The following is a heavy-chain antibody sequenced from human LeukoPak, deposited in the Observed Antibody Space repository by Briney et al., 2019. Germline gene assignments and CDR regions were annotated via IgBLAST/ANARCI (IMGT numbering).Heavy chain of an antibody. D-gene: IGHD4-17*01. Sequence: PGGSLRLSCAASGFTFSSYWMHWVRQAPGKGLVWVSRINSDGSSTSYADSVKGRFTISRDNPKNTLYLQMNSLRAEHTAMYYCATEYGAHLFDYWGQGALFTVSS. V-gene: IGHV3-74*01. J-gene: IGHJ4*02. CDR1: GFTFSSYW. CDR3: ATEYGAHLFDY. CDR2: INSDGSST.